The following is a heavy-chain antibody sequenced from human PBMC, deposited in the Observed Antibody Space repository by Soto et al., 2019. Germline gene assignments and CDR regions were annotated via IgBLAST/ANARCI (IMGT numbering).Heavy chain of an antibody. CDR3: ARRGRRWSIDY. Sequence: PSETLSLTCAVYGGSFSGYYWSWIRQPPGKGLEWIGEINHSGSTNYNPSLKSRVTISVDTSKNQFSLKLSSVTAADTAVYYCARRGRRWSIDYWGQGTLVTVSS. CDR1: GGSFSGYY. D-gene: IGHD2-15*01. J-gene: IGHJ4*02. CDR2: INHSGST. V-gene: IGHV4-34*01.